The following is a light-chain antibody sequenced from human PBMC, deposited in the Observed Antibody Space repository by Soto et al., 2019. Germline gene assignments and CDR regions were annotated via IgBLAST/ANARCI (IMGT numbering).Light chain of an antibody. V-gene: IGLV2-8*01. CDR3: NSYAGTNNLI. J-gene: IGLJ2*01. CDR2: DVS. Sequence: QSALTQPPSASGSPGQSVTISCTGTSSDVGGYNYVSWYQHHPGKAPKLMIYDVSERPSGVPDRFSGSKSGSTAPLTVSGLQAEDEADYYCNSYAGTNNLIFGGGTKVTVL. CDR1: SSDVGGYNY.